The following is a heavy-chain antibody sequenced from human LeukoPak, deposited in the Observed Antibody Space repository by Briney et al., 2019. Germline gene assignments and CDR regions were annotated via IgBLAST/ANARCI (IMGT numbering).Heavy chain of an antibody. CDR3: ARGFSSSGRNDAFDV. CDR1: GGSFSGYY. V-gene: IGHV4-34*01. Sequence: SETLSLTCAVYGGSFSGYYWSWIRQPPGKGLEWIGEINHSGSTNYNPSLKSRVTISVDTSKNQFSLKLSSVTAADTAVYYCARGFSSSGRNDAFDVWGQGTMVTVSS. D-gene: IGHD3-22*01. CDR2: INHSGST. J-gene: IGHJ3*01.